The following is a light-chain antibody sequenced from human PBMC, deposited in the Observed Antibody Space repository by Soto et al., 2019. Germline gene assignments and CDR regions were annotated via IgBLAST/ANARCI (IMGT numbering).Light chain of an antibody. CDR1: QSISNY. Sequence: DIQMTQSPSSLSASVGDRVTITCRASQSISNYLNWYQQKPGKAPKLLIYDASSLQSGVPSRFSGSGSGTDLTLTISSLQPEDFATYYCQQSHSTWWTFGQGTKVEIK. J-gene: IGKJ1*01. V-gene: IGKV1-39*01. CDR3: QQSHSTWWT. CDR2: DAS.